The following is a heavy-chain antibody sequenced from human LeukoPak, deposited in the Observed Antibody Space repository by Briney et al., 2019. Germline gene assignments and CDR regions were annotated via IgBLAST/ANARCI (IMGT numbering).Heavy chain of an antibody. Sequence: GRSLRLSCAASGFTFSDYAVHWVRQAPGTGLEWVAVISYDGSNKYYTDSVKGRFTISRDTSMNTVYLQMNSLRLEDTAVYYCARVGRGNSFKVFYFDYWGQGTLVTVSS. V-gene: IGHV3-30*04. CDR3: ARVGRGNSFKVFYFDY. D-gene: IGHD5-18*01. J-gene: IGHJ4*02. CDR1: GFTFSDYA. CDR2: ISYDGSNK.